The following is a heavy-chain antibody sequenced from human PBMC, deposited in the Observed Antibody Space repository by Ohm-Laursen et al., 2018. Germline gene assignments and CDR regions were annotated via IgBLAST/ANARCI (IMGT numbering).Heavy chain of an antibody. CDR3: ARASKDDDILTGYPYYYGMDV. CDR1: GGSISSYY. CDR2: IYYSGST. V-gene: IGHV4-59*01. D-gene: IGHD3-9*01. J-gene: IGHJ6*02. Sequence: TLSLTCSVSGGSISSYYWSWIRQPPGKGLEWIGYIYYSGSTNYNPSLKSRVTISVDTSKNQFSLKLSSVTAADTAVYYCARASKDDDILTGYPYYYGMDVWGQGTTVTVSS.